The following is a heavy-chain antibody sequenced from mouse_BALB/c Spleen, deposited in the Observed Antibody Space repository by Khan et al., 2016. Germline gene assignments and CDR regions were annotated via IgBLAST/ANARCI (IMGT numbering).Heavy chain of an antibody. CDR2: INTNTGEP. Sequence: QIQLVQSGPELKKPGETVKISCKASGYTFTNYGMNWVKQAPGKGLKWMGWINTNTGEPTYAEEFKGRFAFSLETSASTAYLQINNLKNEDTARYCWAEDYYGSNWFAYWGQGTLVTVSA. CDR3: AEDYYGSNWFAY. J-gene: IGHJ3*01. CDR1: GYTFTNYG. D-gene: IGHD1-1*01. V-gene: IGHV9-3*02.